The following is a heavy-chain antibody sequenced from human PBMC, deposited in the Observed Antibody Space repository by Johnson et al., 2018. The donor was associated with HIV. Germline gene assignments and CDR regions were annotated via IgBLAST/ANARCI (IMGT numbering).Heavy chain of an antibody. D-gene: IGHD6-13*01. CDR3: ARSLIAAADAFDI. V-gene: IGHV3-53*01. Sequence: VPLVESVGGVVQPGGSPRLSCAASGFTVSSNYMSWVRQAPGKGLEWVSVIYSGGSTYYADSVKGRFTISRDNSKNTLYLQMNSLRAEDTAVYYCARSLIAAADAFDIWGQGTMVTVSS. J-gene: IGHJ3*02. CDR1: GFTVSSNY. CDR2: IYSGGST.